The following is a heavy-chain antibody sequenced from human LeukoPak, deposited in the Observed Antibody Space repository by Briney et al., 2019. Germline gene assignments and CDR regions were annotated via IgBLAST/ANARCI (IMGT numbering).Heavy chain of an antibody. CDR3: AGGGGWLTDS. CDR1: GSKLSNLW. CDR2: IKQDGSEI. D-gene: IGHD6-19*01. J-gene: IGHJ5*01. V-gene: IGHV3-7*04. Sequence: GGSLSLSCEVTGSKLSNLWMSWFRQALGKGVEWVANIKQDGSEIEYVDSVKSRFIISRDNAKNSLFLLMNNLRGDDTAVYYCAGGGGWLTDSWGQGTLVTVSS.